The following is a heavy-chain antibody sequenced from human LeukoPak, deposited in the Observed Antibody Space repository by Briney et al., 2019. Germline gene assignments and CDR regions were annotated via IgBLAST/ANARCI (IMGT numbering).Heavy chain of an antibody. CDR1: GGSISSYY. J-gene: IGHJ5*02. CDR2: IYYSGST. V-gene: IGHV4-59*01. D-gene: IGHD3-22*01. CDR3: ARGPNYDSSGYYYWFDP. Sequence: SETLSLTCTVSGGSISSYYWSWIRQPPGKGLEWIGYIYYSGSTNYNPSLKSRVTISVDTSKNQFSLKLSSVTAADTAVYYCARGPNYDSSGYYYWFDPWGQGTLVTVSS.